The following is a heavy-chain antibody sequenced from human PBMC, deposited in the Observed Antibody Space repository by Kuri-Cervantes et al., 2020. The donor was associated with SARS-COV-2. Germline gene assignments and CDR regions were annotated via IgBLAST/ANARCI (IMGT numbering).Heavy chain of an antibody. CDR3: ARGKRMVRYSTTLLGHDSYYYYMDV. CDR1: GYTFTSYG. CDR2: ISAYNGNT. V-gene: IGHV1-18*01. Sequence: ASVKVSCKASGYTFTSYGISWVRQAPGQGLEWMGWISAYNGNTNYAQKLQGRVTMTTDTSTSTAYMELRSLRSEDTAVYYCARGKRMVRYSTTLLGHDSYYYYMDVWGKGTTVTVSS. J-gene: IGHJ6*03. D-gene: IGHD3-10*01.